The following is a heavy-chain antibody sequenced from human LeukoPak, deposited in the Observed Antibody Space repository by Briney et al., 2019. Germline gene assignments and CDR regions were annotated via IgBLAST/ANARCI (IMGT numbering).Heavy chain of an antibody. V-gene: IGHV4-39*01. CDR3: ATLARYDYVWGSYHNYYFDY. D-gene: IGHD3-16*02. Sequence: SETLSLTCTVSGGSISSRSYYWGWIRQPPGKGLEWIGSIYYSGSTYYNPSLKSRVTISVDTSKNQFSLKLSSVTAADTAVYYCATLARYDYVWGSYHNYYFDYWGQGTLVTVSS. CDR1: GGSISSRSYY. CDR2: IYYSGST. J-gene: IGHJ4*02.